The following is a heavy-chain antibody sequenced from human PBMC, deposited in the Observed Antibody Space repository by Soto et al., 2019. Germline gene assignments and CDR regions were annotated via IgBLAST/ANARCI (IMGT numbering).Heavy chain of an antibody. CDR3: AAPRGGYSGYDFDY. D-gene: IGHD5-12*01. J-gene: IGHJ4*02. V-gene: IGHV2-5*02. CDR1: GFSLSTSGVG. CDR2: IYWDDDK. Sequence: QITLKESGPPLVKPTQPLTLTCTFSGFSLSTSGVGVGWIRQPPGKALEWLALIYWDDDKRYSPSLKSRLTITKDTSKNQVVLTMTNMDPVDTATYYCAAPRGGYSGYDFDYWGQGTLVTVSS.